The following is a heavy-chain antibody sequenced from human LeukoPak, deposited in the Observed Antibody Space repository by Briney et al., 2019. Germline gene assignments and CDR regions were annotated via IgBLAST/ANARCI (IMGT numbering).Heavy chain of an antibody. CDR3: AKRSGAPNNFDF. D-gene: IGHD1-1*01. CDR2: ISGDGGSK. Sequence: PGGSLTLSCAASGFTFDAHSMHWVRQAPGKGLEWVSLISGDGGSKHYAASVKGRFTISRDNSEASLFLQMRSLRSEDTAFCYCAKRSGAPNNFDFWGQGVLVTVSS. J-gene: IGHJ4*02. V-gene: IGHV3-43*02. CDR1: GFTFDAHS.